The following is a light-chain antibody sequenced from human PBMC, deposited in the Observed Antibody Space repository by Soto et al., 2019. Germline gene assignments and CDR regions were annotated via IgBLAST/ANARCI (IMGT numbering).Light chain of an antibody. CDR2: EVS. V-gene: IGLV2-23*02. J-gene: IGLJ1*01. Sequence: QSALTQPASVSGSPGQSITISCSGTSSDVGSYNLVSWYQQHPGKAPKLMIYEVSKRPSGLSNRFSGSKSGNTASLTISGLQAEDEADYYCCSYAGSSALYVFATGTKLTVL. CDR1: SSDVGSYNL. CDR3: CSYAGSSALYV.